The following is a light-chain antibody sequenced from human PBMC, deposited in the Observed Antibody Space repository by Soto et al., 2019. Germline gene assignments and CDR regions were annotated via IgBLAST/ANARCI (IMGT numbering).Light chain of an antibody. Sequence: QSVLTQPASVSGSPGQSITISCTGTSSDVGGYNFVSWYQQHPGTAPKLMIYEVSNRPSGVSNRFSGSKSGNTASLTISGLQAEDEADYYCSSYTSISTPVVFGGGTKLT. CDR2: EVS. CDR1: SSDVGGYNF. V-gene: IGLV2-14*01. CDR3: SSYTSISTPVV. J-gene: IGLJ2*01.